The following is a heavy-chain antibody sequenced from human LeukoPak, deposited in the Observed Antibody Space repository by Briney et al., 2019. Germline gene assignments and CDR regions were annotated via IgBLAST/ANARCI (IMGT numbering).Heavy chain of an antibody. CDR3: ARGSIVVVPAAIFGTAYNWFDP. CDR2: INPSGGST. D-gene: IGHD2-2*01. Sequence: GASVKVSCKASGYTFTSYYMHWVRQAPGQGLEWMGIINPSGGSTSYAQKFQGRVTMTRDMSTSTVYMELSSLRSEDTAVYYCARGSIVVVPAAIFGTAYNWFDPWGQGTLVTVSS. V-gene: IGHV1-46*01. J-gene: IGHJ5*02. CDR1: GYTFTSYY.